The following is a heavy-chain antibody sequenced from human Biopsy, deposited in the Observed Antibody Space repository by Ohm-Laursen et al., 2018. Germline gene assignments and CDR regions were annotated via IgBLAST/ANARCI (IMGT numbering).Heavy chain of an antibody. CDR2: INHSGST. CDR3: TRVRTFGGVIGGYYFDS. J-gene: IGHJ4*02. Sequence: SDTLSLTCAVYGDTFSGYYWSWIRQPPGKGLEWIGEINHSGSTNYNPSLKSRVTVSVDTSKNQFSLRLNSVTAADTAVYYCTRVRTFGGVIGGYYFDSWGQGILVTVSS. V-gene: IGHV4-34*01. CDR1: GDTFSGYY. D-gene: IGHD3-16*02.